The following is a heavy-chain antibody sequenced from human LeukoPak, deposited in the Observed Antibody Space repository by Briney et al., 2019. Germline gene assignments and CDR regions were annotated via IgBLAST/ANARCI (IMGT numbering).Heavy chain of an antibody. V-gene: IGHV3-21*01. D-gene: IGHD6-19*01. CDR2: IGSVTTYI. CDR1: GFTFSDYT. Sequence: GGSLRLSCAASGFTFSDYTMNWVRQAPGKGLEWVSSIGSVTTYIYYADSLKGGFTISRDNAKNSLYLQMDSLRAEDTAIYFCARAIAVAGPYYFDYWGQGTLVTVSS. J-gene: IGHJ4*02. CDR3: ARAIAVAGPYYFDY.